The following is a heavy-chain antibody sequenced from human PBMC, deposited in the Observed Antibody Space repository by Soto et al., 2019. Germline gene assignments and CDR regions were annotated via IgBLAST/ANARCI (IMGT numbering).Heavy chain of an antibody. CDR1: GYTFTSYG. V-gene: IGHV1-24*01. CDR3: ATDPLSIAARH. Sequence: ASVKVSCKASGYTFTSYGISWVRQAPGKGLEWMGGFGAEDGETIYAQKFQGRVTMTEDTSTDTAYMELSSLRSEDTAVYYCATDPLSIAARHWGQGTLVTVSS. CDR2: FGAEDGET. J-gene: IGHJ4*02. D-gene: IGHD6-6*01.